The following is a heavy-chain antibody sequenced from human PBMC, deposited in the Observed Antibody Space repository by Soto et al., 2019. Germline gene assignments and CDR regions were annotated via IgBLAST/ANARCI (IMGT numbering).Heavy chain of an antibody. CDR2: ISGGGGTT. D-gene: IGHD2-8*01. CDR1: GGICTNYG. CDR3: AKYRVSTPPFYYFDY. J-gene: IGHJ4*02. Sequence: GGSLRLCWAAAGGICTNYGGSWVRLAPGKGLEWVSAISGGGGTTYFADSVKGRFTISRDNSKNTLYLQMNSLRAEDTAVYYCAKYRVSTPPFYYFDYWGQGTLVTVSS. V-gene: IGHV3-23*01.